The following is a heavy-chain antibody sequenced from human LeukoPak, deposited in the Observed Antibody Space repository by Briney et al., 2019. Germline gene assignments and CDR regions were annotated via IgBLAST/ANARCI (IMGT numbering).Heavy chain of an antibody. V-gene: IGHV3-53*01. CDR3: ARGLVSGSSRILYYFDY. CDR1: GFNVSDNS. Sequence: GGSLRLSCAASGFNVSDNSMNWVRQAPGKGLEWVSIIYSGGSTSYADSVKGRFTISRDNSKNTLYLQMNSLRAEDTAVYYCARGLVSGSSRILYYFDYWSQGTLVTVSS. J-gene: IGHJ4*02. CDR2: IYSGGST. D-gene: IGHD6-13*01.